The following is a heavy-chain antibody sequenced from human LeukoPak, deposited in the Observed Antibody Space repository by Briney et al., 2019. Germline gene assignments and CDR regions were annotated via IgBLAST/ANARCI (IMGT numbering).Heavy chain of an antibody. CDR1: GFIFRNYG. D-gene: IGHD3-10*01. J-gene: IGHJ6*02. CDR3: AKTYGSGYGMDV. Sequence: GGSLRLSCAAAGFIFRNYGMNWVRQAPGKGLEGVAVIWYDGTNQYYEESVKGRFTISRDNSKNTLYLQMSSLRAEDTAVYYCAKTYGSGYGMDVWGQGTTVTVFS. V-gene: IGHV3-33*06. CDR2: IWYDGTNQ.